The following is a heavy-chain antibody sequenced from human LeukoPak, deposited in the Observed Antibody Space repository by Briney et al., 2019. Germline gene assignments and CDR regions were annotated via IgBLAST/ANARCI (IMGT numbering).Heavy chain of an antibody. Sequence: SVKVSCKASGGTFSSYAISWVRQAPGQGLEWMGGIIPIFGTANYAQKLQGRVTITTDESTSTAYMELSSLRSEDTAVYYCTQTTSHYYYYYMDVWGKGTTVTVSS. CDR3: TQTTSHYYYYYMDV. V-gene: IGHV1-69*05. D-gene: IGHD1-7*01. J-gene: IGHJ6*03. CDR1: GGTFSSYA. CDR2: IIPIFGTA.